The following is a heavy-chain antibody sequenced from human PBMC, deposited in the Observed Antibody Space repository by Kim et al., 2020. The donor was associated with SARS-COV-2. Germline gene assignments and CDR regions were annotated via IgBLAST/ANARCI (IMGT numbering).Heavy chain of an antibody. CDR3: ARDKIVVVITTSFDY. D-gene: IGHD3-22*01. J-gene: IGHJ4*01. CDR1: GFTFSSYA. Sequence: GGSLRLSCAASGFTFSSYAMHWVRQAPGKGLEWVAVISYDGSNKYYADSVKGRFTISRDNSKNTLYLQMNSLRAEDTAVYYCARDKIVVVITTSFDYWG. CDR2: ISYDGSNK. V-gene: IGHV3-30*04.